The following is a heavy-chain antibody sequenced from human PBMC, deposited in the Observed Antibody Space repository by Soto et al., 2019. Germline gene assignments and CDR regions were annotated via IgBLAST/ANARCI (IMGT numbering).Heavy chain of an antibody. CDR2: IPGGGEST. V-gene: IGHV3-23*01. Sequence: EVRLLESGGGLVQPGGSLRLSCAASGLTFSNYAMTWVRQAPGKGLEWVSSIPGGGESTYYDDSVQGSFTISIDNYKNKFFLQMEIMSAEDTALYYCVSLTVTAKDLDYWGQGTLVIVSS. J-gene: IGHJ4*02. CDR1: GLTFSNYA. D-gene: IGHD2-21*02. CDR3: VSLTVTAKDLDY.